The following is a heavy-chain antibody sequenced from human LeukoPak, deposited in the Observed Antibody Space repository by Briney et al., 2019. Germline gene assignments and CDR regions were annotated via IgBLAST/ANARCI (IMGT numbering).Heavy chain of an antibody. CDR2: INHSGST. Sequence: TLSLTXAVYGGSFSGYYWSWIRQPPGKGLEWIGEINHSGSTNYNPSLKSRVTISVDTSKNQFSLKLSSVTAADTAVYYCARGRITGWWQGDLKPYYFDYWGQGTLVTVSS. D-gene: IGHD1-14*01. CDR1: GGSFSGYY. V-gene: IGHV4-34*01. CDR3: ARGRITGWWQGDLKPYYFDY. J-gene: IGHJ4*02.